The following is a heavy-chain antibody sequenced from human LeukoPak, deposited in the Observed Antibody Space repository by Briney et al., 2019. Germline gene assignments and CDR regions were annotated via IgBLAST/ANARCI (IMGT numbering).Heavy chain of an antibody. Sequence: SETLSLTCTVSGGSISSYYWSWIRQPPGKGLEWIGYIYYSGSTNYNPSLKSRVTISVDTSKNQFSLKLCSVTAADTAVYYCAGGGLVSTTVDWFDPWGQGTLVTVSS. CDR1: GGSISSYY. D-gene: IGHD4-11*01. CDR2: IYYSGST. CDR3: AGGGLVSTTVDWFDP. V-gene: IGHV4-59*01. J-gene: IGHJ5*02.